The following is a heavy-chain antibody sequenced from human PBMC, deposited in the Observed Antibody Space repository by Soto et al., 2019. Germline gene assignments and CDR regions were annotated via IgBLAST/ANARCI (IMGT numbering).Heavy chain of an antibody. J-gene: IGHJ3*01. Sequence: GGSLRLSCAASGFTFSSYSMTWVRQAPGKGLEWISYMSSISNSIYYADSVKGRFTISRDNGKNSLFLHMNSLRSDDTAFYYCAATWPDDAFHVWGQGTVVTVS. CDR1: GFTFSSYS. CDR2: MSSISNSI. D-gene: IGHD1-26*01. CDR3: AATWPDDAFHV. V-gene: IGHV3-48*04.